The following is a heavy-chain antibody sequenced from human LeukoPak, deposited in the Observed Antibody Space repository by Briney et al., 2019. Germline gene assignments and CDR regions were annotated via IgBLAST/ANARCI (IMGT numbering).Heavy chain of an antibody. V-gene: IGHV4-59*01. CDR3: ARGPTDRKGGTYYYDSSGSTYYFDY. CDR1: GGSISSYY. Sequence: SETLSLTCTVSGGSISSYYWSWIRQPPGKGREWIGYIYYSGSTNYNPSLKSRVTISVDTSKNQFSLKLSSVTAADTAVYYCARGPTDRKGGTYYYDSSGSTYYFDYWGQGTLVTVSS. CDR2: IYYSGST. D-gene: IGHD3-22*01. J-gene: IGHJ4*02.